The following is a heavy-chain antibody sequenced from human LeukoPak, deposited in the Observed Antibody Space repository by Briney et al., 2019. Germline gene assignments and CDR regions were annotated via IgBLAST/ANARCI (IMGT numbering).Heavy chain of an antibody. CDR2: IYYSGST. CDR3: ARVGWYGGLTEFDY. Sequence: PSETLSLTCTVSGGSVSSGSYYWSWIRQPPGKGLEWVGYIYYSGSTNYNLSLKCRVTITGDTSKNHFSLKLSSVTAADTAVYYCARVGWYGGLTEFDYWGQGTLVTVSS. CDR1: GGSVSSGSYY. V-gene: IGHV4-61*03. D-gene: IGHD3-10*01. J-gene: IGHJ4*02.